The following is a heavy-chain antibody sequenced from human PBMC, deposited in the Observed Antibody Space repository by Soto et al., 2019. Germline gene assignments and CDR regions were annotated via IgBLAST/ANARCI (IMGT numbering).Heavy chain of an antibody. Sequence: SGTLSLTCAVYGGSFRGYYWSWIRQPPGKGLEWIGEINHSGSTNYNPSLKSRVTISVDTSKNQFSLKLSSVTAADTAVYYCARGYLGITGTTCYFDYWGQGTLVTVSS. CDR3: ARGYLGITGTTCYFDY. CDR1: GGSFRGYY. J-gene: IGHJ4*02. D-gene: IGHD1-20*01. V-gene: IGHV4-34*01. CDR2: INHSGST.